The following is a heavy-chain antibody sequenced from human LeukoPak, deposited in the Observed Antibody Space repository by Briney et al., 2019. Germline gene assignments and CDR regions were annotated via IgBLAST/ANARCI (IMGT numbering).Heavy chain of an antibody. V-gene: IGHV1-18*01. CDR3: ARDFMRGGTWFDP. CDR1: GYTFTSYG. Sequence: RASVKVSCKASGYTFTSYGISWVRQAPGQGLEWMGWISAYNGNTNYAQKFQGRVTLTRDTSITTVYMEMTRLQSDDTAIYYCARDFMRGGTWFDPWGQGTLVTVSS. CDR2: ISAYNGNT. D-gene: IGHD3-10*01. J-gene: IGHJ5*02.